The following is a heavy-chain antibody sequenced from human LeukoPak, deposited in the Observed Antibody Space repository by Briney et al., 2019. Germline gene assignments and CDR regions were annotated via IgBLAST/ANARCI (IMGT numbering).Heavy chain of an antibody. CDR1: GGSFSGYY. CDR2: INHSGST. V-gene: IGHV4-34*01. CDR3: ARARYCSSTSCWTFDY. Sequence: PSETLSLTCAVYGGSFSGYYWSWIRQPPGKGLEWIGEINHSGSTNYNPSLKSRVTISVDTSKNRFSLKLSSVTAADTAVYYCARARYCSSTSCWTFDYWGQGTLVTVSS. J-gene: IGHJ4*02. D-gene: IGHD2-2*01.